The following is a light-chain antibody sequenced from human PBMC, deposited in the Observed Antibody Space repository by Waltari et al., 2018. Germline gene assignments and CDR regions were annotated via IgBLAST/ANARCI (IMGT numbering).Light chain of an antibody. CDR3: QTWNRNTVV. Sequence: SYELIQPPSMSVSPGQTATITCSGANLGDKFTNWYQQKAGRSPLLVIFQDVEHFRRPSGIPARFSGAKSGDTATLTISGTQTMDEADYYCQTWNRNTVVFGGGTKLTV. V-gene: IGLV3-1*01. CDR2: QDVEHF. J-gene: IGLJ2*01. CDR1: NLGDKF.